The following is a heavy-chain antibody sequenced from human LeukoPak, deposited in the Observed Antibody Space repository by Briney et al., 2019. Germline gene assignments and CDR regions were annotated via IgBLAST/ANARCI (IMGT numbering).Heavy chain of an antibody. V-gene: IGHV4-39*01. CDR2: FFYTGKI. J-gene: IGHJ4*02. Sequence: SETLSLTCDVSGDSITTEHYWWGWLRQPPGKGLEWIAIFFYTGKIHDNPSLRNRISMSVDTSKDQFSLRLSAVTAADTAVYYCARQLGVGVWALDRWGQGTLVTVSS. CDR3: ARQLGVGVWALDR. CDR1: GDSITTEHYW. D-gene: IGHD3-16*01.